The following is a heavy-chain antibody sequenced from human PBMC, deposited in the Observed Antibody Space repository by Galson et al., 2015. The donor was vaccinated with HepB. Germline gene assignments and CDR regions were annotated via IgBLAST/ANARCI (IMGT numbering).Heavy chain of an antibody. Sequence: TVKVSCKASGYTFTSYYMHWVRQAPGQGLEWMGIINPSGGSTSYAQKFQGRVTMTRDTSTSTVYMELSSLRSEDTAVYYCARSSTGYSSGWYVGAFDIWGQGTMVTVSS. CDR3: ARSSTGYSSGWYVGAFDI. V-gene: IGHV1-46*01. J-gene: IGHJ3*02. CDR1: GYTFTSYY. D-gene: IGHD6-19*01. CDR2: INPSGGST.